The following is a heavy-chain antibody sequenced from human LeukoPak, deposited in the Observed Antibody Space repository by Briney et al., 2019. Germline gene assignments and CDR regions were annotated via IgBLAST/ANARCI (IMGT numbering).Heavy chain of an antibody. J-gene: IGHJ4*02. CDR3: ARDVYYDSSGYYWDFDY. CDR1: GGTFSSYA. Sequence: GASVKVSCKASGGTFSSYAISWVRQAPGQGLEWMGRIIPIFGTANYAQKFQGRVTITTDESTSTAYMELSSLRSEDTAVYYCARDVYYDSSGYYWDFDYWGQGTLVTVSS. D-gene: IGHD3-22*01. CDR2: IIPIFGTA. V-gene: IGHV1-69*05.